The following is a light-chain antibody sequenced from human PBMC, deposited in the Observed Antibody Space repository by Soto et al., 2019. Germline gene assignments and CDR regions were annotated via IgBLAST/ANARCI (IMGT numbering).Light chain of an antibody. V-gene: IGKV1-5*03. Sequence: DIQMTQSPSTLSASVGDRVTITCRASQSISSWLAWYQQKPGKAPKLLIYKASSLESGVPSRFSGSGSGTESTLTISSLQPDDFATYCCQQYNSYSKTFGQGTKVDIK. CDR1: QSISSW. CDR2: KAS. J-gene: IGKJ1*01. CDR3: QQYNSYSKT.